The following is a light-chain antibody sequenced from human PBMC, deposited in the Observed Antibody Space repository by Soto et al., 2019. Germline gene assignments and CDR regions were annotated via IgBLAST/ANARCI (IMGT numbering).Light chain of an antibody. CDR1: QDIAHY. CDR2: DAS. J-gene: IGKJ4*01. Sequence: DIQMTQSPSSLSASLGDRVTITCQASQDIAHYLNWYQQRPGKAPKLLIYDASNLHPGVPSRFSGSGSGTEFAFTISGLQPEDVATYYCQQVNSFPPTFGGGTKVDIK. CDR3: QQVNSFPPT. V-gene: IGKV1-33*01.